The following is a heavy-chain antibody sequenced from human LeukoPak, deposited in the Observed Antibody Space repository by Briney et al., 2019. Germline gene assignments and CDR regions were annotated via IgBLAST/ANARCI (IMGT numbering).Heavy chain of an antibody. CDR1: GFTFSSYG. CDR3: AKDPKTTVVTIYYFDY. D-gene: IGHD4-23*01. J-gene: IGHJ4*02. Sequence: PGGSLRLSCAASGFTFSSYGMHWVRQAPGKGLEWVAFIRYDGSNKYYADSVKGRFTISRDNSKNTLYLQMNSLRAEDTAVYYCAKDPKTTVVTIYYFDYGGQGTLVTVSS. CDR2: IRYDGSNK. V-gene: IGHV3-30*02.